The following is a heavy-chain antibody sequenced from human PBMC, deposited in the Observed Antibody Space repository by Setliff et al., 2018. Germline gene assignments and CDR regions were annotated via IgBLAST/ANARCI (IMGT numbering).Heavy chain of an antibody. D-gene: IGHD1-26*01. Sequence: AASVKVSCKASGYPFTNYGLTWVRQAPGQGLEWMGWISGHNGHTKYAQNVQGRVTVTTETSTSTAFMELTSLTSDDTAVYYCARASAKYEGGAFDIWGQGTMVTVSS. V-gene: IGHV1-18*01. CDR1: GYPFTNYG. J-gene: IGHJ3*02. CDR2: ISGHNGHT. CDR3: ARASAKYEGGAFDI.